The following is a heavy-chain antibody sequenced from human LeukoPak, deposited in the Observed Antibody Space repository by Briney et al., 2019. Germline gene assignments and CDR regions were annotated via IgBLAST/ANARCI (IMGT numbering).Heavy chain of an antibody. J-gene: IGHJ4*02. D-gene: IGHD3-3*01. CDR1: GYTFTGYY. V-gene: IGHV1-2*02. CDR3: ARAMYYDFWSGYYVTRPFDY. CDR2: INPNSGGT. Sequence: ASVKVSCKASGYTFTGYYMHWVRQAPGQGLEWMGWINPNSGGTNYAQKFQGRVTMTRDTSISTAYMELSRLRSDDTAVYYCARAMYYDFWSGYYVTRPFDYWGQGTLVTVSS.